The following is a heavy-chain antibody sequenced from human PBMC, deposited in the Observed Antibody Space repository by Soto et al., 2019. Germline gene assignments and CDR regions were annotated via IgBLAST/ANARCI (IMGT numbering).Heavy chain of an antibody. V-gene: IGHV3-7*01. D-gene: IGHD2-15*01. CDR3: ARDSVVVAATPGIDY. CDR1: GFTFSSYW. J-gene: IGHJ4*02. Sequence: EVQLVESGGGLVQPGGSLRLSCAASGFTFSSYWMSWVRQAPGKGLEWVANIKQDGSEKYYVDSVKGRFTSSRDNAKNSLYLQMNGLRAVDTAVYYCARDSVVVAATPGIDYWGQGTLVTVSS. CDR2: IKQDGSEK.